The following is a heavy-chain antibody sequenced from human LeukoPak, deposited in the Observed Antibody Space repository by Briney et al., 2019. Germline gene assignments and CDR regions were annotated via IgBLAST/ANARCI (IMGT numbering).Heavy chain of an antibody. CDR3: ARDGYNPDYYYYYGMDV. J-gene: IGHJ6*02. CDR2: IIPILGTA. Sequence: SVKVSCKASGGTFSSYAISWVRQAPGQGLEWMGGIIPILGTANYAQKFQGRVTITADESTSTAYMELSSLRSEDTAVYYCARDGYNPDYYYYYGMDVWGQGTTVTVSS. V-gene: IGHV1-69*13. D-gene: IGHD5-24*01. CDR1: GGTFSSYA.